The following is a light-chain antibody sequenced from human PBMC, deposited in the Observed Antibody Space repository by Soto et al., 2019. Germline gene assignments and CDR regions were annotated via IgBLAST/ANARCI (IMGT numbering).Light chain of an antibody. J-gene: IGKJ3*01. CDR3: QQLKSYLFT. CDR1: QGISSY. V-gene: IGKV1-9*01. CDR2: AAS. Sequence: DSQLTQSPSFLSASVGDRVTITCRASQGISSYLAWYQQKPGQAPKLLIYAASTLQSGVPSRFSGSGSGTEFTLTISSLQPEDFANYYCQQLKSYLFTFGPGTKVDIK.